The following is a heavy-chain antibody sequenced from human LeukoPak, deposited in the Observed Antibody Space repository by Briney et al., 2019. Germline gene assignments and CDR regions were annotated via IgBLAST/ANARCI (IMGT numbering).Heavy chain of an antibody. V-gene: IGHV3-30*09. D-gene: IGHD2-2*01. Sequence: GGSLRLSCAASGFIFSDYAMHWVRQAPGKGLEWVAVIFYDGDTKYYADSVKGRFAISRDNSKSTLYLQMNSLRAEDTAVYYCARVVTPRYCSTPSCYWKGWFDPWGQGTLVTVSS. CDR1: GFIFSDYA. CDR3: ARVVTPRYCSTPSCYWKGWFDP. J-gene: IGHJ5*02. CDR2: IFYDGDTK.